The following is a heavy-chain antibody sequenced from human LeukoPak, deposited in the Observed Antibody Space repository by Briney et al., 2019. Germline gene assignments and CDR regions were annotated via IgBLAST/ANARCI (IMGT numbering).Heavy chain of an antibody. CDR3: ARRSVWGCYRSPFDY. D-gene: IGHD3-16*02. CDR1: GYTFTSYY. Sequence: ASVKVSFKASGYTFTSYYMHWVRQAPGQGLEWMGIINPSGGSTSYAQKFQGRVTMTRDMSTSTVYMELSSLRSEDTAVYYCARRSVWGCYRSPFDYWGQGTLVTVSS. CDR2: INPSGGST. J-gene: IGHJ4*02. V-gene: IGHV1-46*01.